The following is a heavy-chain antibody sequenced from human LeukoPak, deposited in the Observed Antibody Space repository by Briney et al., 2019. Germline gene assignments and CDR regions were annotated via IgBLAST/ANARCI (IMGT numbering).Heavy chain of an antibody. CDR1: GGSVSSGSYY. CDR2: SIYSGST. J-gene: IGHJ4*02. D-gene: IGHD2-8*01. V-gene: IGHV4-61*01. Sequence: SETLSLTCTVSGGSVSSGSYYWSWIRQPQGRGWGGLGISIYSGSTNYNPSLKSRVTISVDTSKNQFSLKLSSVTAADTAVYYCARVICTNGVCYSLYFDYWAREPWSPSPQ. CDR3: ARVICTNGVCYSLYFDY.